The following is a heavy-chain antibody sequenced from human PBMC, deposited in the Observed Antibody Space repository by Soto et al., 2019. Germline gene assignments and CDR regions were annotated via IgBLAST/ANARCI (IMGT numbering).Heavy chain of an antibody. CDR1: GCTFSSYA. J-gene: IGHJ1*01. CDR3: AREGRDGYIHRYFKH. CDR2: IIPIFGTA. Sequence: SVKVSCKASGCTFSSYAISWVRQAPGQGLEWMGGIIPIFGTANYAQKFQGRVTITADESTSTAYMELSSLRSEDTAVYYCAREGRDGYIHRYFKHWGQGTLVTGS. D-gene: IGHD5-12*01. V-gene: IGHV1-69*13.